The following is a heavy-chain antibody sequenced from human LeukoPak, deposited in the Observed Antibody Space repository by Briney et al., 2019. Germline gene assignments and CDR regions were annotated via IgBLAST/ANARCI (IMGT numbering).Heavy chain of an antibody. J-gene: IGHJ6*02. Sequence: GGSLRLSCVASGFTFSSYSVNWVRQAPGKGLEWVSYISSSSSTIYYADSVKGRFTISRDNAKNSLYLQMNSLRDEDTAVYYCARDLGAYYYGSGRYYATYYYYYGMDVWGQGTTVTVSS. CDR2: ISSSSSTI. CDR3: ARDLGAYYYGSGRYYATYYYYYGMDV. CDR1: GFTFSSYS. V-gene: IGHV3-48*02. D-gene: IGHD3-10*01.